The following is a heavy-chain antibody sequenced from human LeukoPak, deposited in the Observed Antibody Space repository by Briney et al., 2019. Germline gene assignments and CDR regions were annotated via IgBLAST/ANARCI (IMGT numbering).Heavy chain of an antibody. Sequence: PSETLSLTCAVCGASFSDSYWSWIRQSPEKGLEWIGEINNSGSTSYNPSLNSRVIMSVDRSKNQFSLRLTSVTAADTAMYYCARGRYGPRLGNWGQGTLVTVSS. V-gene: IGHV4-34*01. D-gene: IGHD3-16*01. J-gene: IGHJ4*02. CDR1: GASFSDSY. CDR3: ARGRYGPRLGN. CDR2: INNSGST.